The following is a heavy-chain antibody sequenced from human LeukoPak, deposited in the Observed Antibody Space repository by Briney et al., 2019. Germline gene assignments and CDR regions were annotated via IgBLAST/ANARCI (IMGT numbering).Heavy chain of an antibody. CDR1: GGSFSGYY. V-gene: IGHV4-34*01. J-gene: IGHJ5*02. Sequence: SETLSLTCAGYGGSFSGYYWSWIRQPPGKGLEWIVEINHSGSTNYNPSLKSRVTISVDTSKNQFSLKLSSVTAADTAVYYCARVIWYYDILPGSQNWFDPWGQGTLVTVSS. CDR2: INHSGST. D-gene: IGHD3-9*01. CDR3: ARVIWYYDILPGSQNWFDP.